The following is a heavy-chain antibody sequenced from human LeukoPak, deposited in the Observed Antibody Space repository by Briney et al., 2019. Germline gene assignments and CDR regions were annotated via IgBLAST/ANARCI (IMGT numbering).Heavy chain of an antibody. CDR3: ARRYYDFWSGYLGAYAFDI. D-gene: IGHD3-3*01. V-gene: IGHV1-18*01. J-gene: IGHJ3*02. CDR2: ISAYNGNT. Sequence: GASVKVSCKASGYTFTSYGIGWVRQAPGQGLEWMGWISAYNGNTNYAQKLQGRVTMTTDTSTSTAYMELRSLRSDDTAVYYCARRYYDFWSGYLGAYAFDIWGQGTMVTVSS. CDR1: GYTFTSYG.